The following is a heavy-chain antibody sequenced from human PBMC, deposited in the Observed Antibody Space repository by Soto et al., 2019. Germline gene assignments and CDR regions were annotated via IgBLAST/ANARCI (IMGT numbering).Heavy chain of an antibody. J-gene: IGHJ4*02. D-gene: IGHD3-3*01. V-gene: IGHV3-30*18. Sequence: PGGSLRLSCVTSGFTFNNYGMHWVRQAPGKGLEWVAVISFSGVVAKYADSVKGRFTVSRDNSKNILYLEMNTLSVDDTAVYYCAKEHGHDLWCFDYWGQGTLVTVSS. CDR2: ISFSGVVA. CDR3: AKEHGHDLWCFDY. CDR1: GFTFNNYG.